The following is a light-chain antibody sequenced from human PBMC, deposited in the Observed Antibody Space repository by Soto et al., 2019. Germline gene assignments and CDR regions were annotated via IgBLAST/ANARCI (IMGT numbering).Light chain of an antibody. CDR2: DAS. J-gene: IGKJ5*01. CDR1: QRISSW. CDR3: QQYNSDPIP. Sequence: DIQLPTYPTTLSASVGARVHITCLAIQRISSWLAWYQQKPGIGPKRRTCDASSWESGSPSRFSGSESGTEFTLTISSLQPDDFATYYCQQYNSDPIPFGQVTRLEIK. V-gene: IGKV1-5*01.